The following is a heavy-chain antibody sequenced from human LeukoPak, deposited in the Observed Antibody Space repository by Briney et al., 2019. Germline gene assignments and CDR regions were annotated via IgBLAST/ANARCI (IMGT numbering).Heavy chain of an antibody. Sequence: ASVKVSCKASGGTFSSYAISWVRQAPGQGLEWVGRIIPILGIANYAQKFQGRVTITADKSTSTAYMELSSQRSEDTAVYYCARYYYGSGSYYPLDYWGQGTLVTVSS. D-gene: IGHD3-10*01. CDR1: GGTFSSYA. CDR3: ARYYYGSGSYYPLDY. CDR2: IIPILGIA. J-gene: IGHJ4*02. V-gene: IGHV1-69*04.